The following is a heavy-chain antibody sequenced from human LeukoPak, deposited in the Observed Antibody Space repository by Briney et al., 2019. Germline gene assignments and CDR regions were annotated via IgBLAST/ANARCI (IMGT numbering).Heavy chain of an antibody. V-gene: IGHV1-46*01. CDR2: INPSGGGT. CDR3: ARDPCGGDCYFDY. CDR1: GYTFIVYH. D-gene: IGHD2-21*02. J-gene: IGHJ4*02. Sequence: GASVKVSCKASGYTFIVYHMYWVRQAPGQGLEWMGRINPSGGGTRYAQKFQGRVTLTRDMSTSTVYMELSSLRSVDTAVYYCARDPCGGDCYFDYWGQGALVTVSS.